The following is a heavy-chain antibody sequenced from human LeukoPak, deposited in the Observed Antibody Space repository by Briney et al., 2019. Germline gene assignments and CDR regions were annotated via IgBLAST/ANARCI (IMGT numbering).Heavy chain of an antibody. J-gene: IGHJ4*02. V-gene: IGHV4-34*01. CDR3: ARDPGPPLSVSAGDEFDY. D-gene: IGHD3-10*01. Sequence: SETLSLTCAVHGGSFSGYYWSWIRQPPGKGLEWIGEINHSGSTNYNPSLKSRVTISVDTSKNQFSLKLSSVTAADTAVYYCARDPGPPLSVSAGDEFDYWGQGTLVTVSS. CDR1: GGSFSGYY. CDR2: INHSGST.